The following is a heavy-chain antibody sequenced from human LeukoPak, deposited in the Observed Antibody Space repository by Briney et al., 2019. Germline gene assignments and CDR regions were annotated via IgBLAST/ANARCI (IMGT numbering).Heavy chain of an antibody. CDR2: ISYDGSNK. V-gene: IGHV3-30*04. CDR3: ARDYTGYFP. J-gene: IGHJ5*02. Sequence: GGSLRLSCAASGFTFSSYAMHWVRQAPGKGLEWVAVISYDGSNKYYADSVKGRFTISRDNAKNSLYLQMNSLRAEDTAVYYCARDYTGYFPWGQGTLVIVSS. CDR1: GFTFSSYA. D-gene: IGHD3-9*01.